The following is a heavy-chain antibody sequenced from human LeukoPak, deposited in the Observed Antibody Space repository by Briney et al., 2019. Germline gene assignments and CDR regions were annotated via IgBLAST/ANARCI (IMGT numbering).Heavy chain of an antibody. Sequence: VASVKVSCKASGCTFSSYAISWVRQAPGQGLEWMGRIIPIFGTANYAQKFQGRVTITTDESTSTAYMELSSLRSEDTAVYYCARDKYVDAFDIWGQGTMVTVSS. J-gene: IGHJ3*02. CDR3: ARDKYVDAFDI. CDR2: IIPIFGTA. D-gene: IGHD2/OR15-2a*01. V-gene: IGHV1-69*05. CDR1: GCTFSSYA.